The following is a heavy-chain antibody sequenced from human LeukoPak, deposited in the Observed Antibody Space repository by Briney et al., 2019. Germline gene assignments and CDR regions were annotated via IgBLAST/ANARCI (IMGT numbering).Heavy chain of an antibody. CDR1: GGSFSGYY. Sequence: PSETLSLTCAVYGGSFSGYYWSWIRQPPGKGLEWIGEINHSGSTNYNPSLKSRVTISVDTSKNQFSLKLSSVTAADTAVYYCAREGWESSSSWYHYWGQGTLVTVSS. J-gene: IGHJ4*02. CDR3: AREGWESSSSWYHY. D-gene: IGHD6-13*01. V-gene: IGHV4-34*01. CDR2: INHSGST.